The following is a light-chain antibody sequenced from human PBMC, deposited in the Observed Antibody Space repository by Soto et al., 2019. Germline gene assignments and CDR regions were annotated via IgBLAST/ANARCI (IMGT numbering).Light chain of an antibody. V-gene: IGKV3-20*01. Sequence: EIVLTQSPGTLSLSPGERATLSCRASQSVSSSYLAWYQQKAGQAPRLLIYGASSRATGIPDKFSGSGSGKDFTLTISRREPEDFAVYYCQQYGSSPPTFGQGTKVEI. CDR3: QQYGSSPPT. CDR2: GAS. J-gene: IGKJ1*01. CDR1: QSVSSSY.